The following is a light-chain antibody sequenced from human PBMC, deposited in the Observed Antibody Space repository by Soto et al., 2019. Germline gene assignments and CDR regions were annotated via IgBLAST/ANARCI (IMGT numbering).Light chain of an antibody. CDR1: SSDVGAYNF. CDR2: NVY. V-gene: IGLV2-14*03. J-gene: IGLJ1*01. CDR3: RAYRVSRTYV. Sequence: QSVLSQPASVSGSPGESITISCTETSSDVGAYNFVSWNQQHPGKATKLMIYNVYDRPSGSSDHYSGSKSDNTASLTISGLQGEDEADYYCRAYRVSRTYVFRTGTKVTVL.